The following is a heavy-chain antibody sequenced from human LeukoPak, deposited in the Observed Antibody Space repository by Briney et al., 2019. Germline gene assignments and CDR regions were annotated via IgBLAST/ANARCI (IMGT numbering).Heavy chain of an antibody. V-gene: IGHV1-8*01. J-gene: IGHJ4*02. CDR3: ARLSQTPDYYTLGGYYYLGY. D-gene: IGHD3-10*01. Sequence: GASVKVSCKASRYTFTSYDINWVREAAGHGLEWMGWMNPNTGRTGYAQKFQGRITMTRDTSINTAYMELTNLRSEDTAIYYCARLSQTPDYYTLGGYYYLGYWGQGTPVTVS. CDR1: RYTFTSYD. CDR2: MNPNTGRT.